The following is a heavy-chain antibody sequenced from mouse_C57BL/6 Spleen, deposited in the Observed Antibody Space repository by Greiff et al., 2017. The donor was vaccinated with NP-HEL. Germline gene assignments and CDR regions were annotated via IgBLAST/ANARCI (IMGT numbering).Heavy chain of an antibody. CDR2: IYPRDGST. CDR3: ARAVCPHYYAMDY. D-gene: IGHD6-1*01. V-gene: IGHV1-78*01. CDR1: GYTFTDHT. Sequence: VQLQQSDAELVKPGASVKISCKVSGYTFTDHTIHWMKQRPEQGLEWIGYIYPRDGSTKYNEKFKGQATLTADKSSSTAYMQLNSLTSEDSAVYFCARAVCPHYYAMDYWGQGTSVTVSS. J-gene: IGHJ4*01.